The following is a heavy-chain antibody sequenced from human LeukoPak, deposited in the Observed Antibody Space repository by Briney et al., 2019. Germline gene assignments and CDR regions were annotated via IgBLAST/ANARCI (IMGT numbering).Heavy chain of an antibody. V-gene: IGHV3-21*01. CDR3: ARDSRVAYDDY. CDR1: GFTFSSYT. J-gene: IGHJ4*02. D-gene: IGHD3-3*01. Sequence: PGGSLRLSCAASGFTFSSYTMNWVRQAPGKGLEWVSSISSRSNYIYYADSVKGRFTISRDNAKNSLYLQMNSLRAEDTAVYYCARDSRVAYDDYWGQGTLVTVSS. CDR2: ISSRSNYI.